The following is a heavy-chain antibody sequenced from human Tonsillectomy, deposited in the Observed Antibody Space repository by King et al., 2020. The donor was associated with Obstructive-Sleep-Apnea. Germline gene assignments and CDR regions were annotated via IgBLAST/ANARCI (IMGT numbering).Heavy chain of an antibody. CDR2: IFYTGST. CDR3: ARVDDNSGCFYFDY. J-gene: IGHJ4*02. CDR1: GGSISSSSYY. Sequence: QLQESGPGLVKPSETLSLTCTVSGGSISSSSYYWGWIRQPPGKGLEWIGSIFYTGSTYYNSSLKSRVTISVYTSKNQFSLKLSSVTAADTAVYYCARVDDNSGCFYFDYWGQGTLATVSS. V-gene: IGHV4-39*07. D-gene: IGHD6-19*01.